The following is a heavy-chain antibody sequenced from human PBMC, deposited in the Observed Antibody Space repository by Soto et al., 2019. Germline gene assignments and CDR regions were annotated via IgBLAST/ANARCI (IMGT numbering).Heavy chain of an antibody. CDR2: IYYSETT. Sequence: SETLSLTCTVSGASVTSAFDYWSWIRQPPGKGLEWIGHIYYSETTNYNPTLKGRVSISVDMSKNHFSLKMNSTTAADTAMYYCARTGGSYWDFDIWGQGALVTVSS. J-gene: IGHJ4*02. V-gene: IGHV4-61*03. CDR1: GASVTSAFDY. D-gene: IGHD1-26*01. CDR3: ARTGGSYWDFDI.